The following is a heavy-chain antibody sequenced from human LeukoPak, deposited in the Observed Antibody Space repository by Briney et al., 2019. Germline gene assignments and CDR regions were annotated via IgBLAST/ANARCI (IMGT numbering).Heavy chain of an antibody. CDR1: GGYISSYY. CDR3: ARAVVGASPVGVSWFDP. V-gene: IGHV4-59*01. CDR2: IYYSGST. D-gene: IGHD1-26*01. J-gene: IGHJ5*02. Sequence: NASETLSLTCTVSGGYISSYYWSWIRQPPGKGLEWIGYIYYSGSTKYNPSLKSRVTISVDTSKNQFSLKLSSVTAADTAVYYCARAVVGASPVGVSWFDPWGQGTLVIVSS.